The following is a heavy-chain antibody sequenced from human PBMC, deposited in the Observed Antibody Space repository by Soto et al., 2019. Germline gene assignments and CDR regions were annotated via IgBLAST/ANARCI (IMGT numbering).Heavy chain of an antibody. CDR1: GFSFSRYG. V-gene: IGHV3-30*18. Sequence: GSLRLSCAASGFSFSRYGIHWVRQAPGKGLEWVAVISYDESTTFYADSVKGRFTISRDNSKNTLFLQMNSLRPEDTAVYYCSKAMIGSYDSDAFDVWGQGTMVTVSS. CDR2: ISYDESTT. CDR3: SKAMIGSYDSDAFDV. D-gene: IGHD3-22*01. J-gene: IGHJ3*01.